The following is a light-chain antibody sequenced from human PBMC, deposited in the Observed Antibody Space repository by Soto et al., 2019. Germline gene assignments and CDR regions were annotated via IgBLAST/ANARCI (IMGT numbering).Light chain of an antibody. CDR3: CSYTGASTYG. Sequence: QSALTQPASVSGSPGQSVTISCAGTSGDVGGYNYVSWYQQHPGKAPKLMIHAVTNRPSGVSNRVSGAKSGNTASLTISSLQAEDEADYYCCSYTGASTYGFGTGTKRTV. J-gene: IGLJ1*01. CDR1: SGDVGGYNY. V-gene: IGLV2-14*01. CDR2: AVT.